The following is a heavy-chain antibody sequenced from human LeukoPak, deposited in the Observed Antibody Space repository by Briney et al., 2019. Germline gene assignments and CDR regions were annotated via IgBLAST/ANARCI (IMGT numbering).Heavy chain of an antibody. CDR3: ARESGSMRWFDP. D-gene: IGHD6-25*01. CDR2: MSTSGNS. V-gene: IGHV4-4*07. CDR1: GGSISGYY. J-gene: IGHJ5*02. Sequence: AETLSLTCTVSGGSISGYYWSWIRQPAGKGLEWIGRMSTSGNSNYIPSLVSRVTMSVDTSKNQFSLNLSSVTAADTAVYYCARESGSMRWFDPWGQGTLVTVSS.